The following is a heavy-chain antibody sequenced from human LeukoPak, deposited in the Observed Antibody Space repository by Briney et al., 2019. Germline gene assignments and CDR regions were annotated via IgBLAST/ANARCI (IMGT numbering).Heavy chain of an antibody. Sequence: GGSLRLSCAASGFTFTHAWMTWVRQAPGKGLEWVSSISSSSSYIYYADSVKGRFTISRDNAKNSLYLQMNSLRAEDTAVYYCARGVITYCGGDCYHWGQGTLVTVSS. CDR2: ISSSSSYI. CDR1: GFTFTHAW. D-gene: IGHD2-21*02. J-gene: IGHJ5*02. V-gene: IGHV3-21*01. CDR3: ARGVITYCGGDCYH.